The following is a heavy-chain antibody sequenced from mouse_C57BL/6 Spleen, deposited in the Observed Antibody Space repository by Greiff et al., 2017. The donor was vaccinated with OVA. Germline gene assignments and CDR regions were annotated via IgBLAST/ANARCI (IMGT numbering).Heavy chain of an antibody. CDR1: GYTFTSYD. V-gene: IGHV1-85*01. Sequence: VKVVESGPELVKPGASVKLSCKASGYTFTSYDINWVKQRPGQGLEWIGWIYPRDGSTKYNEKCKGKATLTVDTSSSTAYMELHSLTSEDSAVYFCARSYYYGSSSHWYFDVWGTGTTVTVSS. CDR2: IYPRDGST. D-gene: IGHD1-1*01. J-gene: IGHJ1*03. CDR3: ARSYYYGSSSHWYFDV.